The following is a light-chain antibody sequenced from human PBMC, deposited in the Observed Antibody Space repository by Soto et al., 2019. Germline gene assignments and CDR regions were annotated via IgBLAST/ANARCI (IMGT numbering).Light chain of an antibody. V-gene: IGKV3-20*01. Sequence: EIVLTQSPGTLSLSPGERATLSCRASQSVSNNYLAWYQQKPGQAPRLLIYGASNSATGIPDRFSGSGSGTDVTLTISRLEPEDFAVYYCQQYGRSGTFGQGTKVEIK. CDR2: GAS. CDR1: QSVSNNY. CDR3: QQYGRSGT. J-gene: IGKJ1*01.